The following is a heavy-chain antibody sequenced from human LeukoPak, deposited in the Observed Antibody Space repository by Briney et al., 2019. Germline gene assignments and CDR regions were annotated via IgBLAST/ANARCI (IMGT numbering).Heavy chain of an antibody. J-gene: IGHJ3*02. Sequence: ASVKVSCKXSGGTFSSYAISWVRQAPGQGLERMGGISPIFGTANYAQKFQGRVTITTDESTSTAYMELSSLRSEDTAVYYCAANKYCTNGVCYFNAFDIWGQGTMVTVSS. CDR2: ISPIFGTA. CDR3: AANKYCTNGVCYFNAFDI. V-gene: IGHV1-69*05. CDR1: GGTFSSYA. D-gene: IGHD2-8*01.